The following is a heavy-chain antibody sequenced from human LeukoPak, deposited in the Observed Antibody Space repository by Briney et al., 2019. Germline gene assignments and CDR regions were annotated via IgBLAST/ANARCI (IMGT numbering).Heavy chain of an antibody. V-gene: IGHV4-34*01. Sequence: PSETLSLTCAVYGGSFSGYYWSWIRQPPGKGLEWIGEINHSGSTNYNPSLKSRVTISVDTSKNQFSLKLSSVTAADTAVYYCARRRITMVRGVTRFDYWGQGTLVTVSS. J-gene: IGHJ4*02. CDR2: INHSGST. CDR1: GGSFSGYY. D-gene: IGHD3-10*01. CDR3: ARRRITMVRGVTRFDY.